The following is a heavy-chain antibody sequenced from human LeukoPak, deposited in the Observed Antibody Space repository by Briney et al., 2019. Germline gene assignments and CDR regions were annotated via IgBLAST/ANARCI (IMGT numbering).Heavy chain of an antibody. D-gene: IGHD2-15*01. CDR2: IIPIFGTA. CDR1: GYTFTGYY. V-gene: IGHV1-69*13. CDR3: ATLGYCNGGSCDAYYYYMDV. J-gene: IGHJ6*03. Sequence: ASVKVSCKASGYTFTGYYMHWVRQAPGQGLEWMGGIIPIFGTANYAQKFQGRVTITADESTSTAYMELSSLRSEDTAVYYCATLGYCNGGSCDAYYYYMDVWGKGTTVTISS.